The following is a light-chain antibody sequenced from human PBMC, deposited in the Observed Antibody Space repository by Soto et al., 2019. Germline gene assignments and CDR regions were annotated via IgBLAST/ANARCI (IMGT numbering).Light chain of an antibody. Sequence: QSALTQPASVSGSPGQSITISCTGTSSDFGNYNLVSWYQQHPGKVPKLILFEVNKRPSGVSGRFSGSKSGNTASLTISGLQAVDEADYYCCSFTSSNTHVFGNGTKVTVL. CDR2: EVN. V-gene: IGLV2-23*02. CDR3: CSFTSSNTHV. J-gene: IGLJ1*01. CDR1: SSDFGNYNL.